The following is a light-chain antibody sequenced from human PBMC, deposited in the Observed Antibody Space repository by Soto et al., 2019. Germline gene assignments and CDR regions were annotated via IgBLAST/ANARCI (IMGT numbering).Light chain of an antibody. CDR1: SSDVGGYEY. J-gene: IGLJ2*01. CDR2: EVI. V-gene: IGLV2-14*01. Sequence: QSALTQPASVSGSPGQSITISCTGTSSDVGGYEYVSWYQQYPGKAPKLMIYEVIDRPAGAPRRFSGSKSGNTASLTITGLQAEDEADYYCCSYAGRSTWDVVFGGGTKLTVL. CDR3: CSYAGRSTWDVV.